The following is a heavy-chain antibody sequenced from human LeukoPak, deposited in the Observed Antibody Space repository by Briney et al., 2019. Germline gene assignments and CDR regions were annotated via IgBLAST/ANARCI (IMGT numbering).Heavy chain of an antibody. CDR3: ARGGRDGYNPSLDY. CDR1: GGTFSSYA. D-gene: IGHD5-24*01. Sequence: SVKVSCKASGGTFSSYAISWVRQAPGQGLEWMGRIIPIFGIANYAQKFQGRVTITADKSTSTAYMELSSLRSEDTAVYYCARGGRDGYNPSLDYWGQGTLVTVSS. CDR2: IIPIFGIA. V-gene: IGHV1-69*04. J-gene: IGHJ4*02.